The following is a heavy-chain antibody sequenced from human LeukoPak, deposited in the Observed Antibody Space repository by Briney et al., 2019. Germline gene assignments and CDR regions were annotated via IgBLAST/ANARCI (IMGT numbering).Heavy chain of an antibody. D-gene: IGHD5-12*01. CDR3: ARPVDYNAGDY. Sequence: GGSLRLSCAASGFTFSSYAMSWVRQAPGKGLEWVSYISSGGSSVYYADSVKGRFTISRDNAKNSLYLQMNSLRAEDTAVYYCARPVDYNAGDYWGQGTLVTVSS. J-gene: IGHJ4*02. CDR2: ISSGGSSV. CDR1: GFTFSSYA. V-gene: IGHV3-48*03.